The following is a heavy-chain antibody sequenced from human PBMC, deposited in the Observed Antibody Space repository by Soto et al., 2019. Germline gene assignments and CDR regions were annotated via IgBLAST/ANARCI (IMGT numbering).Heavy chain of an antibody. CDR2: ISSSGSPI. D-gene: IGHD6-19*01. Sequence: GGSLRLSCAASGFTFSSYEMNWVRQAPWKGLEWVSYISSSGSPIYYADSVKGRFTISRDNAKNSLYLQMNSLRAEDTAVYYCAREGNPAIAVAVFLDAFDIWGRGTMVTVSS. CDR3: AREGNPAIAVAVFLDAFDI. J-gene: IGHJ3*02. V-gene: IGHV3-48*03. CDR1: GFTFSSYE.